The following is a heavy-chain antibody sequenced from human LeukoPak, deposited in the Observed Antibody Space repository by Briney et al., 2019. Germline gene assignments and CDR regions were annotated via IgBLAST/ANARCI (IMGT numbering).Heavy chain of an antibody. CDR2: ISHDGSGQ. CDR3: AREGLWFGELFPPSKEGFDY. V-gene: IGHV3-30*03. J-gene: IGHJ4*02. CDR1: GFTFSSYW. D-gene: IGHD3-10*01. Sequence: PGGSLRLSCAASGFTFSSYWIHWVRQAPGKGLEWVAVISHDGSGQYYADSMKGRFTISRDNSKKTLYLQMNSLRAEDTAVYYCAREGLWFGELFPPSKEGFDYWGQGTLVTVSS.